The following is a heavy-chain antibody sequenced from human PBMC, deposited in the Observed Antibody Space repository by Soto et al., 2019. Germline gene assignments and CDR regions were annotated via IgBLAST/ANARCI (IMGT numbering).Heavy chain of an antibody. J-gene: IGHJ6*02. CDR3: ARHGPTPYRPFYYFGLDV. Sequence: PSETLSLSCTVSNDSITSSRHYWAWIRQAPGKGLEWIGTIFYTGTTYYNPSLASRVTLSVDTSKNQISLILNSVAVADSAIHFCARHGPTPYRPFYYFGLDVWGQGTTVTVSS. V-gene: IGHV4-39*01. CDR1: NDSITSSRHY. D-gene: IGHD3-16*02. CDR2: IFYTGTT.